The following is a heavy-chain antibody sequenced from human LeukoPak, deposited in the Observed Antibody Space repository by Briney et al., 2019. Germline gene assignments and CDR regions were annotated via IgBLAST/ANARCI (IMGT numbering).Heavy chain of an antibody. D-gene: IGHD3-9*01. CDR2: MNPNSGNT. CDR3: ARVTGYTIEDYFDY. Sequence: VASVKVSCKASGYTFTSYDINWVRQATGQGLEWMGWMNPNSGNTGYAQKFQGRVTITRNTSISTAYMELSSLRSEDTAVYYCARVTGYTIEDYFDYWGQGTLVTVSS. CDR1: GYTFTSYD. V-gene: IGHV1-8*03. J-gene: IGHJ4*02.